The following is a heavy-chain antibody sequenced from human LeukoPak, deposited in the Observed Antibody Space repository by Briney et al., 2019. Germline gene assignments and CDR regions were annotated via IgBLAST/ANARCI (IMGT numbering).Heavy chain of an antibody. D-gene: IGHD1-26*01. CDR3: ARDDNSEYSDDAFDI. J-gene: IGHJ3*02. Sequence: SETLYLTCSASGASIRSYSWSWLRQPAGKGLEWIGRIHTSASTEYNPSLKSRVTMSVDTSKNQFSLKLNSVTAADTAVYFCARDDNSEYSDDAFDIWGQGTLVTVSS. CDR1: GASIRSYS. V-gene: IGHV4-4*07. CDR2: IHTSAST.